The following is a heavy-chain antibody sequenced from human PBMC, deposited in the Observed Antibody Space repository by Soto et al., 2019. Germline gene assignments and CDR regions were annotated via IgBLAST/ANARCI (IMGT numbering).Heavy chain of an antibody. J-gene: IGHJ6*02. CDR2: IYYSGST. D-gene: IGHD6-13*01. CDR1: GGSISSSSYY. Sequence: QLQLQESGPGLVKPSETLSLTCTVSGGSISSSSYYWGWIRQPPGKGLEWIGSIYYSGSTYYNPSLKSRVTISVDTSKNQFSLKLSSVTAADTAVYYCARKGIAAAQYYYYGMDVWGQGTTVTVSS. CDR3: ARKGIAAAQYYYYGMDV. V-gene: IGHV4-39*01.